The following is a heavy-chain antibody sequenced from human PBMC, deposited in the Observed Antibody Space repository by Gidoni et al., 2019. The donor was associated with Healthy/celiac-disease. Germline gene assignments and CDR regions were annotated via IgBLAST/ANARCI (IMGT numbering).Heavy chain of an antibody. Sequence: QLQLQESVPGLVMPSETLSLPCPVSGGPIISASYYWGWIRQPPGKGLEWIGSIYYSGSMYYNLSRKRRVTITVDTSKNQFSLKLTSLTAADTAVYYCARLGWDISSYAQMFDYWGQGTLVTVSS. CDR1: GGPIISASYY. CDR3: ARLGWDISSYAQMFDY. J-gene: IGHJ4*02. CDR2: IYYSGSM. D-gene: IGHD6-6*01. V-gene: IGHV4-39*01.